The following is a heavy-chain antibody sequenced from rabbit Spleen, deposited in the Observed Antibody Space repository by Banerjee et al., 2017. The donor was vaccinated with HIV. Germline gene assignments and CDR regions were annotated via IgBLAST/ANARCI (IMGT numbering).Heavy chain of an antibody. D-gene: IGHD1-1*01. CDR2: VYTGNSKT. CDR1: GFSFSSGYD. J-gene: IGHJ4*01. V-gene: IGHV1S45*01. Sequence: QEQLVESGGGLVQPGASLTLTCTASGFSFSSGYDMCWVRQAPGKGLEWIGCVYTGNSKTYYASWAKGRLTISKASSTTVTLQMTSLTVADTATYFCARDTGSGAYIDGYFNLWGQGPLVTVS. CDR3: ARDTGSGAYIDGYFNL.